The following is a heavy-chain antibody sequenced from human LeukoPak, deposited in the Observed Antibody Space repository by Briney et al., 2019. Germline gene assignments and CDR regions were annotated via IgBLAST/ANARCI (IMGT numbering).Heavy chain of an antibody. CDR3: AKADEMNMDY. V-gene: IGHV3-33*06. CDR2: IWYGGSIK. D-gene: IGHD2/OR15-2a*01. CDR1: GFTFSSYG. J-gene: IGHJ4*02. Sequence: GGSLRLSCAASGFTFSSYGMHWVRQAPGKGLEWVAVIWYGGSIKYYADSVKGRFTISKDNSKNTLYLQMNSLRAEDTAVYYCAKADEMNMDYWGQGTLVTVSS.